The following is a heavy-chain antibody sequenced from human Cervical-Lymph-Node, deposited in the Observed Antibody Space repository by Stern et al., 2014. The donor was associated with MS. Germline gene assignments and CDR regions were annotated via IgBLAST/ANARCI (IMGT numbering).Heavy chain of an antibody. CDR3: ARPLPYAN. J-gene: IGHJ4*02. V-gene: IGHV1-46*02. CDR2: IIPDGGPP. CDR1: GNTFNTYS. Sequence: VQLVESGAEVKKPGASVKLSCTASGNTFNTYSIHWVRQAPGQGLVWIGMIIPDGGPPTYAQEFRGRVTMTRDTSTSTVYMQLSSLRSEDTAFYYCARPLPYANWGQGTLVTVSS. D-gene: IGHD4-17*01.